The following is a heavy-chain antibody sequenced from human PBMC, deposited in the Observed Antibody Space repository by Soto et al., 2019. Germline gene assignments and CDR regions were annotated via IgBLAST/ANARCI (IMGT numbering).Heavy chain of an antibody. V-gene: IGHV1-69*12. CDR3: ARVGGYSYDSSGYYYFDY. CDR2: IIPIFGTA. D-gene: IGHD3-22*01. Sequence: QVQLVQSGAEVKKPGSSVKVSCKASGGTFSSYAISWVRQAPGQGLEWMGGIIPIFGTANYAQKFQGRVTITAAESTSTDYMELRSLRSEDTDVYYCARVGGYSYDSSGYYYFDYWGQGPLVTVSS. CDR1: GGTFSSYA. J-gene: IGHJ4*02.